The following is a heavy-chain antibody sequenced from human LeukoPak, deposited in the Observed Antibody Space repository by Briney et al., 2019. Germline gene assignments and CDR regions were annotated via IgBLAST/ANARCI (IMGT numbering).Heavy chain of an antibody. D-gene: IGHD3-16*02. CDR2: INHSGST. V-gene: IGHV4-34*01. J-gene: IGHJ4*02. Sequence: SETLSLTCAVYGGSFSDYYWSWLRQPPGKGLEWIGEINHSGSTNYNPSLKSRLTISVDTSKNQFSLNPHSVTAADTAVYYCARRGQAGYLYWGQGTLVTVSS. CDR3: ARRGQAGYLY. CDR1: GGSFSDYY.